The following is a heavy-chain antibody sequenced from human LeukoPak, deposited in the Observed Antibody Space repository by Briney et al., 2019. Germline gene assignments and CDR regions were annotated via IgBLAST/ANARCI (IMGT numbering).Heavy chain of an antibody. CDR3: ARVSLIYGSGSYYQSPLTY. V-gene: IGHV1-2*02. CDR1: GFTFSSYA. D-gene: IGHD3-10*01. J-gene: IGHJ4*02. Sequence: PGGSLRLSCAASGFTFSSYAMHWVRQAPGQGLEWMGWINPNSGVTNYAQKFQGGVTMTRDTSISTAYMELNRLKSDDTAVYYCARVSLIYGSGSYYQSPLTYWGQGTLVTVSS. CDR2: INPNSGVT.